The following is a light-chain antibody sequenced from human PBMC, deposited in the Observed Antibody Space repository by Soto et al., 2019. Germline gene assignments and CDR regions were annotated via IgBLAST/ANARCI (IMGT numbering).Light chain of an antibody. CDR3: SSFVGAPVI. V-gene: IGLV2-8*01. J-gene: IGLJ2*01. CDR2: EVN. CDR1: STDVGEYNY. Sequence: QSALTQPPSASGSPGQSVTIPCAGTSTDVGEYNYVSWYQQHPGKVPKLIIFEVNKRPSGVPDRFSGSKSGDTASLTVSGLQAEDDADYYCSSFVGAPVIFGGGTKLTVL.